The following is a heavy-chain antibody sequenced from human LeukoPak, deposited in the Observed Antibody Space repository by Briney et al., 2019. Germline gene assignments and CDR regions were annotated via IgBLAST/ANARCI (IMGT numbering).Heavy chain of an antibody. D-gene: IGHD2-21*02. Sequence: SVKVSCKASGYTFTSYGISWVRQAPGQGLEWMGRIIPILGIANYAQKFQGRVTITADKSTSTAYMELSSLRSEDTAVYYCARGCGGDCYAPRYFDYWGQGTLVTVSS. CDR1: GYTFTSYG. V-gene: IGHV1-69*04. CDR2: IIPILGIA. CDR3: ARGCGGDCYAPRYFDY. J-gene: IGHJ4*02.